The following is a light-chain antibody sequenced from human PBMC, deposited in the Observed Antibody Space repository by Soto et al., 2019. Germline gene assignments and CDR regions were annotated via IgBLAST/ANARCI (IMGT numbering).Light chain of an antibody. CDR2: EVT. CDR3: YSFAYSKGFGV. J-gene: IGLJ3*02. CDR1: SSDVGGYNF. V-gene: IGLV2-8*01. Sequence: QSALTQPPSASGSPGQSVTISCTGTSSDVGGYNFVSWYQQHPGKAPKLMIYEVTKRPTGVPDRFSGSKSGNTASLTVSGLQAEDEADYYCYSFAYSKGFGVFGGGTKLTVL.